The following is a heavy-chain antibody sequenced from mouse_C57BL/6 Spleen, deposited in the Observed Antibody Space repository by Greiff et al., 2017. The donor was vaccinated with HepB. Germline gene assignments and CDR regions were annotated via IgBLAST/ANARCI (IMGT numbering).Heavy chain of an antibody. CDR2: IYPGSGST. D-gene: IGHD2-4*01. V-gene: IGHV1-55*01. Sequence: VQLQQSGAELVKPGASVKMSCKASGYTFTSYWITWVKQRPGQGLEWIGDIYPGSGSTNYNEKFKSKATLTVDTSSSTAYMQLSSLTSEDSAVYYCARNYDYAYFWCAYWGQGTLVTVSA. J-gene: IGHJ3*01. CDR1: GYTFTSYW. CDR3: ARNYDYAYFWCAY.